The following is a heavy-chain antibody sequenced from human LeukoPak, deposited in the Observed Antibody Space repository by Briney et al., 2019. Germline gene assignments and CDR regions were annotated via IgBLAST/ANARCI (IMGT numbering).Heavy chain of an antibody. V-gene: IGHV1-2*02. D-gene: IGHD1-7*01. CDR2: INPNSGGT. J-gene: IGHJ6*03. CDR3: ARDGTTGGNYYYYYYMDV. CDR1: GYTFTGYY. Sequence: GASVKVSCKASGYTFTGYYMHWVRQAPGQGLEWMGWINPNSGGTNYAQKFQGRVTMTRDTSISTAYMELSRLRSDDTAVYYCARDGTTGGNYYYYYYMDVWGKGTTVTVSS.